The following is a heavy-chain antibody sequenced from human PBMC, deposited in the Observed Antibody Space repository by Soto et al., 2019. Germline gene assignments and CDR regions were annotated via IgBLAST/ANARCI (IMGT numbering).Heavy chain of an antibody. J-gene: IGHJ5*02. V-gene: IGHV1-18*01. CDR1: GYTFTSYG. Sequence: RASVKVSCKASGYTFTSYGISWVRQAPGQGLEWMGWISAYNGNTNYAQKLQGRVTMTTDTSTSTAYMELRSLRSDDTAVYYCAREPLRFWEWPSGFDPWGQGTLVTVSS. CDR3: AREPLRFWEWPSGFDP. CDR2: ISAYNGNT. D-gene: IGHD3-3*01.